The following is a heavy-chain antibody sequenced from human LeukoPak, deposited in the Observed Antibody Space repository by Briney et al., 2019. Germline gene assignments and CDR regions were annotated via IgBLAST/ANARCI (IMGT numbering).Heavy chain of an antibody. D-gene: IGHD3-22*01. CDR1: GFTFSSYS. V-gene: IGHV3-21*01. CDR2: ISSSSSYI. Sequence: GGSLRLSCAASGFTFSSYSMNWVRQAPGKGLGWVSSISSSSSYIYYADSVKGRFTIFRDNAKNSLYLQMNSLRAEDTAVYYCALGYYDSSGYYYLAYWGQGTLVTVSS. J-gene: IGHJ4*02. CDR3: ALGYYDSSGYYYLAY.